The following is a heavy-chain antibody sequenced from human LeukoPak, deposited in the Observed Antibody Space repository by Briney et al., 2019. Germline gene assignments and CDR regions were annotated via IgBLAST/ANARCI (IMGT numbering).Heavy chain of an antibody. CDR2: IYYSGST. V-gene: IGHV4-39*07. D-gene: IGHD6-13*01. CDR3: ARGPRSSWYPIDY. Sequence: SETLSLTCTVSGGSISSSSYYWGWIRQPPGKGLEWIGSIYYSGSTYYNPSLKSRVTISVDTSKNQFSLKLSSVTAADTAVYYCARGPRSSWYPIDYWGQGTLVTVSS. J-gene: IGHJ4*02. CDR1: GGSISSSSYY.